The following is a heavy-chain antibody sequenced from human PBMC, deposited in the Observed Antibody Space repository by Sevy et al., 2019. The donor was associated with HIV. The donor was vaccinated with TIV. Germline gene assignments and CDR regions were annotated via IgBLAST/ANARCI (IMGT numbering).Heavy chain of an antibody. J-gene: IGHJ4*02. CDR2: ISPGAGGT. V-gene: IGHV1-46*01. CDR1: GYTFTSYD. Sequence: ASVKVSCKASGYTFTSYDVQWVRQAPGQGLECMGIISPGAGGTNYAQNFQGRVTLTRDTSTTTVYMELSRLRYEDTAAYYCARVDSCGGDCYFSDYWGQGTLVTVSS. CDR3: ARVDSCGGDCYFSDY. D-gene: IGHD2-21*01.